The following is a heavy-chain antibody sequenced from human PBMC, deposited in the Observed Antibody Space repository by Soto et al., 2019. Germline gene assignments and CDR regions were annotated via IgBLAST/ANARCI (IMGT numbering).Heavy chain of an antibody. J-gene: IGHJ6*02. CDR2: ISYDGSNK. Sequence: GGSLRLSCAASGFTFSSYAMHWVRQAPGKGLEWVAVISYDGSNKYYADSVKVRFTISRDNSKNTLYLQMNSLRAEDTAVYYCARDEEDYYYYGMDVWGQGTTVTVSS. CDR1: GFTFSSYA. V-gene: IGHV3-30-3*01. CDR3: ARDEEDYYYYGMDV.